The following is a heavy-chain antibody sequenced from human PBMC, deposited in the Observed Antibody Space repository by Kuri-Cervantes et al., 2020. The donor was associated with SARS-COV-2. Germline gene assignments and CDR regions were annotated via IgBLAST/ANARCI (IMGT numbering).Heavy chain of an antibody. V-gene: IGHV3-23*01. CDR1: GFTFDDYG. D-gene: IGHD6-19*01. J-gene: IGHJ3*02. CDR2: ISGSGGST. Sequence: GESLKISCAASGFTFDDYGMSWVRQAPGKGLEWVSAISGSGGSTYYADSVKGRFTISRDNSKNTLYLQMNSLRAEDTAVYYCAKDWLPDDAFDIWGQGTMVTVSS. CDR3: AKDWLPDDAFDI.